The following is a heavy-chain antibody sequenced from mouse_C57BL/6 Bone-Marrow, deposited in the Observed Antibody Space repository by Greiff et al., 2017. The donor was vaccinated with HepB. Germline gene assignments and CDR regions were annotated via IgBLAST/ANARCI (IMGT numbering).Heavy chain of an antibody. D-gene: IGHD1-1*01. CDR3: ATDYYGSSSYAMDY. CDR1: GYTFTSYW. Sequence: QVQPQQPGAELVKPGASVKMSCKASGYTFTSYWITWVKQRPGQGLEWIGDIYPGSGSTNYNEKFKSKATLTVDTSSSTAYMQLSSLTSEDSAVYYCATDYYGSSSYAMDYWGQGTSVTVSS. J-gene: IGHJ4*01. CDR2: IYPGSGST. V-gene: IGHV1-55*01.